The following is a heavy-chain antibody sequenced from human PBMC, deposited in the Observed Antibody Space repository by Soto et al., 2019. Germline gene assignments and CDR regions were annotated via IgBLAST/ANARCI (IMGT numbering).Heavy chain of an antibody. CDR3: AREFGALWFGELLYFDY. V-gene: IGHV3-20*04. J-gene: IGHJ4*02. Sequence: GGSLRLSCAASGFTFGDYGMSWVRQAPGKGLEWVSGINWNGGSTGYADSVKGRFTISRDNAKNSLYLQMNSLRAEDTALYYCAREFGALWFGELLYFDYWGQGTLVTVSS. D-gene: IGHD3-10*01. CDR1: GFTFGDYG. CDR2: INWNGGST.